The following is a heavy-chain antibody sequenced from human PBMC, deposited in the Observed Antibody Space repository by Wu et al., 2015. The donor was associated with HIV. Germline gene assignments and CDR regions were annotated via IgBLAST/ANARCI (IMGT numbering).Heavy chain of an antibody. D-gene: IGHD4-17*01. J-gene: IGHJ4*02. CDR3: ARMLTSVSPGALDF. CDR1: AYTFSAYF. CDR2: INPDTGNS. V-gene: IGHV1-2*02. Sequence: QVQLVQSGTEVRKPGASVKVSCKASAYTFSAYFIHWVRQAPGQGLEWMGWINPDTGNSNYAQRFQGRVTMTGDTSIGTAYMELSSLKSDDTAVYYCARMLTSVSPGALDFWGQGTLVTVSS.